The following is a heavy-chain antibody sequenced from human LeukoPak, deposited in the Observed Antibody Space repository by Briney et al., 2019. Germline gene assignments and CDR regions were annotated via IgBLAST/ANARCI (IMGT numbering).Heavy chain of an antibody. CDR3: ARSFYDSSGVAFES. CDR2: TYYRTKWYN. Sequence: SQTLSLTCAISGDSVSSNSAAWNWIRQSPSGGLEWLGRTYYRTKWYNDYAVSVNSRITINPDTSKNQLSLQLNSVTPEDTAVYYCARSFYDSSGVAFESWGQGTLVTVSS. D-gene: IGHD3-22*01. J-gene: IGHJ4*02. V-gene: IGHV6-1*01. CDR1: GDSVSSNSAA.